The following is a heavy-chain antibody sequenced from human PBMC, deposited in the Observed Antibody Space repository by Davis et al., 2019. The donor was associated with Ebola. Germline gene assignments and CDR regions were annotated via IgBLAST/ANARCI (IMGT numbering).Heavy chain of an antibody. Sequence: ASVKVSCKTSGYPFSGYYIHWVRQAPGQGLEWMGRINPNSGGTNYAQRFQDRVTMTTDTSITTAYMELSSLSPDDTALYYCARALFALDSWGQGSLVTVSS. CDR2: INPNSGGT. CDR1: GYPFSGYY. V-gene: IGHV1-2*06. J-gene: IGHJ4*02. CDR3: ARALFALDS. D-gene: IGHD3-10*01.